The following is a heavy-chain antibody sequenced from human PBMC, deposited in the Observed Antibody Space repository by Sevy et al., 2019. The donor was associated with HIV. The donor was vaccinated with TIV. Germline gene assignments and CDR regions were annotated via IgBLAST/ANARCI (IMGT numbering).Heavy chain of an antibody. V-gene: IGHV3-15*01. J-gene: IGHJ4*02. D-gene: IGHD3-10*01. Sequence: GGSLRLSCAASGFVFTKAWMHWVRQAPGKEPEWIGRIKSKTAGGTSDYATPLEGRFNISRDDSSDTLYLQINNLKIEDTAVYYCPTAHIWFGDLRLDWGPGTLVTVSS. CDR3: PTAHIWFGDLRLD. CDR2: IKSKTAGGTS. CDR1: GFVFTKAW.